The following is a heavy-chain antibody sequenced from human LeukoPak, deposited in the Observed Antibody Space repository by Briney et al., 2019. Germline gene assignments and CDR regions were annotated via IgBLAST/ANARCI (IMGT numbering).Heavy chain of an antibody. CDR1: GFTFSAYW. J-gene: IGHJ5*02. Sequence: PGGSLRLSCAASGFTFSAYWMTWVRQPPGKGVEWVANIRQDSSESYYVDSVKGRFTISRDNAKNTVYLQMSSLRAEDTAVYYCAREGVFCVRNCISNSGARFDPWGQGTLVTVSS. CDR2: IRQDSSES. D-gene: IGHD2-2*01. CDR3: AREGVFCVRNCISNSGARFDP. V-gene: IGHV3-7*01.